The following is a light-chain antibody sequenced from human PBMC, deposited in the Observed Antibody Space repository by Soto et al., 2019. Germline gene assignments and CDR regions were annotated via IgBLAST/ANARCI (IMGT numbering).Light chain of an antibody. CDR3: QHYGTSLWT. V-gene: IGKV3-20*01. J-gene: IGKJ1*01. CDR1: QSVSSSF. CDR2: GAS. Sequence: EIMLTQSPGTLSLSPGERATLSCRASQSVSSSFLAWYQQKPGQAPRLLIYGASIRATGIPDRFSGSWSGKDFTLTISRLGPEDFAMYLCQHYGTSLWTFGQGTKVEIK.